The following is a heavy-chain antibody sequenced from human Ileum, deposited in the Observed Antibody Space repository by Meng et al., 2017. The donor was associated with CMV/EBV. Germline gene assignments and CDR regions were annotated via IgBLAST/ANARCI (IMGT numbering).Heavy chain of an antibody. CDR1: GFTFEQYW. D-gene: IGHD3-3*02. CDR2: INRDGRST. J-gene: IGHJ4*02. Sequence: GESLKISCAASGFTFEQYWMHWVRQAPGKGLEWVSRINRDGRSTIYADSVKGRFTISRDNSKNTLYLQMQSLRAEDTAVYYCVRQGIGNYYFDYWGQGTLVTVSS. V-gene: IGHV3-74*01. CDR3: VRQGIGNYYFDY.